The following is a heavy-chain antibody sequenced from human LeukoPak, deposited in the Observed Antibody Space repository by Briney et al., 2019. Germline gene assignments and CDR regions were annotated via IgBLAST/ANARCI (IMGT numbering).Heavy chain of an antibody. Sequence: ASQTLSLTCTVSGVSISSGGYYWSWIRQHPGKGLEWIGYIYYSGSTYYNPSLKSRVTISVDTSKNQFSLKLSPVTAADTAVYYCARDQKAGTYYYGSGSHGMDVWGQGTTVTVSS. CDR2: IYYSGST. CDR3: ARDQKAGTYYYGSGSHGMDV. V-gene: IGHV4-31*03. CDR1: GVSISSGGYY. J-gene: IGHJ6*02. D-gene: IGHD3-10*01.